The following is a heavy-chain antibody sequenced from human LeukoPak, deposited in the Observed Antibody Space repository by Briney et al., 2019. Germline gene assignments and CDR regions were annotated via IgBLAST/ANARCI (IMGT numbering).Heavy chain of an antibody. D-gene: IGHD3-3*01. J-gene: IGHJ4*02. CDR2: ISYDGSNK. V-gene: IGHV3-30-3*01. Sequence: PGGSLRLSCAASGFTFSSYAMHWVRQAPGKGLEWVAVISYDGSNKYYADSVKGRFTISRDNSKNTLYLQMNSLRAEDTAVYYCARVQKAYYDFWSGYSYWGQGTLVTVSS. CDR3: ARVQKAYYDFWSGYSY. CDR1: GFTFSSYA.